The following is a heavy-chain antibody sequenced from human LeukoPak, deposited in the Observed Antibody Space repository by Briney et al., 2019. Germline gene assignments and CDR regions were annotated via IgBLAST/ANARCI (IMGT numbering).Heavy chain of an antibody. J-gene: IGHJ4*02. CDR3: ARAGWGTVAGVFDY. Sequence: GGSLRLSCAASGFTFSTYDIHWVRQAPGKGLEWVAFIRYDGSNKNYADSVKGRFTISRDNSKNTLYLQMNSLRTEDTAVYYCARAGWGTVAGVFDYWGQGTLVTVSS. D-gene: IGHD6-19*01. V-gene: IGHV3-30*02. CDR1: GFTFSTYD. CDR2: IRYDGSNK.